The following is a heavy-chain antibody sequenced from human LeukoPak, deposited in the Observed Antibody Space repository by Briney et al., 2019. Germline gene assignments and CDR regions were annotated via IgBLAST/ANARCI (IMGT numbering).Heavy chain of an antibody. J-gene: IGHJ2*01. Sequence: PGRSLRLSCAASGFTFDNYAMHWVRQAPGKGLEWVSGISWNSGSIGYADSVKGRFTIPRDNAKNSLYLQMNSLRAEDTALYYCAKDHDYGGNSEGSYWYFDLWGRGTLVTVSS. CDR3: AKDHDYGGNSEGSYWYFDL. V-gene: IGHV3-9*01. CDR1: GFTFDNYA. D-gene: IGHD4-23*01. CDR2: ISWNSGSI.